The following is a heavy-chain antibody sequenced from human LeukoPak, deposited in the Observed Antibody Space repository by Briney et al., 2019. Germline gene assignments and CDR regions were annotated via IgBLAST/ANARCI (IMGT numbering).Heavy chain of an antibody. V-gene: IGHV3-66*01. Sequence: PGGSLRLSCAAPGFTVSTKYMNWVRQAPGKGLEWVSIIYDGGSTYYAESVRGRFVISRDNSENTLYLHMNNLRAEDTAMYYCTTSYGTKRYFFDNWGQGTLVAVSS. D-gene: IGHD3-9*01. J-gene: IGHJ4*02. CDR1: GFTVSTKY. CDR2: IYDGGST. CDR3: TTSYGTKRYFFDN.